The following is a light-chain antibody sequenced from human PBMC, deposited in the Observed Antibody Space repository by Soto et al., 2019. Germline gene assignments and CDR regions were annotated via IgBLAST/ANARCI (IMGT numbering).Light chain of an antibody. CDR1: SSDVGGYNF. CDR3: SSYTITTALV. V-gene: IGLV2-14*01. J-gene: IGLJ1*01. Sequence: QSALTQPASVSGSRGQSITISCTGTSSDVGGYNFVSWYQQHPGKAPKLIISEVSNRPSGVSNRFSGSKSGNTASLTISGLQTEDEGEYYCSSYTITTALVFGSGTKVTVL. CDR2: EVS.